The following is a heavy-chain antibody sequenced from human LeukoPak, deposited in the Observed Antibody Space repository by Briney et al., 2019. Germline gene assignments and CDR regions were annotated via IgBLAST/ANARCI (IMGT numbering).Heavy chain of an antibody. CDR3: AIPSSYDGSRYYHAY. CDR1: GISFSSYW. CDR2: IGQDGTET. D-gene: IGHD3-22*01. Sequence: GGSLRLSCAASGISFSSYWVTWVRQAPGKGLEWVANIGQDGTETVYVGSVKGRFTISRDNARKLLFLQMNSLRADDTAVYYCAIPSSYDGSRYYHAYWGQGTLVSVSS. J-gene: IGHJ4*02. V-gene: IGHV3-7*01.